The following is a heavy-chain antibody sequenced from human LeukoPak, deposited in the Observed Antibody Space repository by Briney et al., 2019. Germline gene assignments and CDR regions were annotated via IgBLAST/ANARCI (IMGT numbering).Heavy chain of an antibody. CDR2: IRSKAYGGTT. J-gene: IGHJ4*02. D-gene: IGHD6-13*01. CDR3: TRGSSSWYNGYFDY. Sequence: PGGSLRLSCTASGFTSGDYAMSWFRQAPGKGLEWVGFIRSKAYGGTTEYAASVKGRFTISRDDSKSIAYLQMNSLKTEDTAVYYCTRGSSSWYNGYFDYWGQGTLVTVSS. V-gene: IGHV3-49*03. CDR1: GFTSGDYA.